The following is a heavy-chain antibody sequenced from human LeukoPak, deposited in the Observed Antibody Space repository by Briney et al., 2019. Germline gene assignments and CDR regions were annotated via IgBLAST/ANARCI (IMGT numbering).Heavy chain of an antibody. J-gene: IGHJ6*03. CDR1: GFSFSDHY. V-gene: IGHV3-11*01. Sequence: GGSLRLSCAASGFSFSDHYMSCMRQAPGKGLEWVSYISNSGSAVYYAESVKGRFTISRDNARNSLHLQMNSLRGEDTAVYYCARDGWGIAAAGNDNYYYYYMDVWGKGTTVTVSS. CDR2: ISNSGSAV. CDR3: ARDGWGIAAAGNDNYYYYYMDV. D-gene: IGHD6-13*01.